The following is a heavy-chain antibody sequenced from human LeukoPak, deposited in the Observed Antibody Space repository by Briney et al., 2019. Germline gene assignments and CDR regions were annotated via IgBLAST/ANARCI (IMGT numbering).Heavy chain of an antibody. CDR2: ISAGGATI. J-gene: IGHJ6*03. CDR3: AKDSGGTYFYYYYYMDV. D-gene: IGHD1-26*01. V-gene: IGHV3-23*01. Sequence: PGGSLRLSSAASGFTFSTYAMSWVRQAPGKGLEWVSAISAGGATIYYADSVKGRFTISRDNSKNTLYLQINSLRAEDTAVYYCAKDSGGTYFYYYYYMDVWGKGTTVTVSS. CDR1: GFTFSTYA.